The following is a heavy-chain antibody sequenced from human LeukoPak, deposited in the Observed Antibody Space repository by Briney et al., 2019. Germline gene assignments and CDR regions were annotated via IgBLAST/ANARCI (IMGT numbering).Heavy chain of an antibody. V-gene: IGHV3-23*01. J-gene: IGHJ4*02. Sequence: GGSLRLSCAASGFTFSSYGMSWVRQAPGKGLEWVSAISGRSGSTYYADSVKGRFTISRDNAKNSLYLQMNSLRAEDTAVYYCAKQGGGVYSGYYNYWGQGTLVTVSS. CDR3: AKQGGGVYSGYYNY. D-gene: IGHD5-12*01. CDR1: GFTFSSYG. CDR2: ISGRSGST.